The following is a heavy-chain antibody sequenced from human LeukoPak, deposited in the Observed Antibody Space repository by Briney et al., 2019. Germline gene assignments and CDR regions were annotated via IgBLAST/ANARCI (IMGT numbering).Heavy chain of an antibody. D-gene: IGHD6-19*01. CDR3: ARDLGSGWDYYFDY. CDR1: GYTFTGYY. J-gene: IGHJ4*02. V-gene: IGHV1-2*02. Sequence: ASVKVSCKASGYTFTGYYMHWVRQAPGQGLEWMGWINPNSGGTNCAQKFQGRVTMTRDTSISTAYMELSRLRSDDTAVYYCARDLGSGWDYYFDYWGQGTLVTVSS. CDR2: INPNSGGT.